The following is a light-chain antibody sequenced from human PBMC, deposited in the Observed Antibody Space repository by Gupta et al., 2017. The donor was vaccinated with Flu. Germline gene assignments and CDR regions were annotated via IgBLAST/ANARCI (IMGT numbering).Light chain of an antibody. CDR3: QQRSNWPGT. V-gene: IGKV3-11*01. CDR1: QSVSSY. CDR2: DAP. Sequence: EIVLTQSPATLSLSPGERATLSCRASQSVSSYLGWYQQKPGQAPRLLIYDAPNRATGIPARFSGSGSGTDFTLTISSLEPEDFAVYYCQQRSNWPGTVGGGTKVEIK. J-gene: IGKJ4*01.